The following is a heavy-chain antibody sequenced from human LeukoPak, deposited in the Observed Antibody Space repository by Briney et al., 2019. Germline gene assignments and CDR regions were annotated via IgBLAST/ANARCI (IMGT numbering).Heavy chain of an antibody. J-gene: IGHJ3*02. CDR1: GFTFSSYV. CDR3: ASLGSITMVRGVIGPADDAFDI. CDR2: IWYDGSNK. V-gene: IGHV3-33*01. Sequence: GGSLRLSCAASGFTFSSYVMHWVRQAPGKGLEWVAVIWYDGSNKYYADSVKGRFTISRDNSKNTLYLQMNSLRAEDTAVYYCASLGSITMVRGVIGPADDAFDIWGQGTMVTVSS. D-gene: IGHD3-10*01.